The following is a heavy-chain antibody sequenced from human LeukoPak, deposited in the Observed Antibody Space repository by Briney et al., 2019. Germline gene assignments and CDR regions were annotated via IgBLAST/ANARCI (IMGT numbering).Heavy chain of an antibody. CDR1: GFTVITND. CDR3: ARGVEPLAANTLAY. J-gene: IGHJ4*02. Sequence: GGSLRLSCAASGFTVITNDMTWARQAPGKGLEWVSVLYSDGNTKYADSVQGRFTISRDNSKNTLYLEMNSLSPDDTAVYYCARGVEPLAANTLAYWGQGTLVTVSS. CDR2: LYSDGNT. V-gene: IGHV3-53*01. D-gene: IGHD1-14*01.